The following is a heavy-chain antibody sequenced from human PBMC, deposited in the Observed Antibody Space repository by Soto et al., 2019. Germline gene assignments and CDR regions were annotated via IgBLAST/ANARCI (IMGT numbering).Heavy chain of an antibody. D-gene: IGHD5-12*01. J-gene: IGHJ5*02. CDR1: GFTFSSYW. V-gene: IGHV3-74*01. CDR2: INSDGSST. CDR3: ARDSRYEVATVVADYNWFDP. Sequence: GGSLRLSCAASGFTFSSYWMHWVRQAPGKGLVWVSRINSDGSSTSYADSVKGRFTISRDNAKNTLYLQMNSLRAEDTAVYYCARDSRYEVATVVADYNWFDPWGQGTLVTVSS.